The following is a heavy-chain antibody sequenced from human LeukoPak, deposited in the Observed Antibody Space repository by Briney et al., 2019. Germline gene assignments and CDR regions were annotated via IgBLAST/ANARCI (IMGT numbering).Heavy chain of an antibody. J-gene: IGHJ6*02. Sequence: SETLSLTCTVSGGSISSYYRSWIRQPPGKGLEWIGYIYYSGSTNYNPSLKSRVTISVDTSKNQFSLKLSSVTAADTAVYYCARDRPVLTYYYYGMDVWGQGTTVTVSS. CDR2: IYYSGST. CDR3: ARDRPVLTYYYYGMDV. CDR1: GGSISSYY. V-gene: IGHV4-59*01. D-gene: IGHD1-14*01.